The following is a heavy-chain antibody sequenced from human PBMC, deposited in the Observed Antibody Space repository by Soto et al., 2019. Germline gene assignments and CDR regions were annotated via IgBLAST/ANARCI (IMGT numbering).Heavy chain of an antibody. CDR3: ARPYGGKIGDAPDL. Sequence: EVQLLESGGGLVQPGGSLRLSCVASGFAFSSYAMSWVRQVPGKGLEWVSTISDAAGSAYYVDSMKGRFTISRDNSKKTLYLHMNSLRAEDSAVYYCARPYGGKIGDAPDLWGPGTRVTVSS. CDR1: GFAFSSYA. J-gene: IGHJ3*01. V-gene: IGHV3-23*01. CDR2: ISDAAGSA. D-gene: IGHD4-17*01.